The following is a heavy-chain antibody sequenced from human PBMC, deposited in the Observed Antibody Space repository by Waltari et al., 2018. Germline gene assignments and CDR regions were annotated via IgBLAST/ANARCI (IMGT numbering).Heavy chain of an antibody. V-gene: IGHV3-53*01. D-gene: IGHD4-17*01. J-gene: IGHJ4*02. CDR1: GFAVSSSY. CDR2: IHAGGNT. Sequence: EVLLMESGGGLLQRGGSLRLSCAASGFAVSSSYMNWVRQAPGRGLEWFSGIHAGGNTYYADSGQGRFTISRDNSKNTLYLQMNSLRAEDTAVYYCAKDRSYGHSLANWGQGTLVTVSS. CDR3: AKDRSYGHSLAN.